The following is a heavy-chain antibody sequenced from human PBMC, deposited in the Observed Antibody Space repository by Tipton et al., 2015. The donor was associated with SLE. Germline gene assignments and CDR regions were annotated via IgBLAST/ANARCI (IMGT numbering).Heavy chain of an antibody. Sequence: GLVKPSETLSLTCTVSGGSVSSGSYYWSWIRQPPGKGLEWIGYIYYSGSTNYNPSLKSRVTISVDTSKNQFSLKLSSVTAADTAVYYCARGPWGFWSGYYLRYFDLWGRGTLVTVSS. V-gene: IGHV4-61*01. D-gene: IGHD3-3*01. J-gene: IGHJ2*01. CDR3: ARGPWGFWSGYYLRYFDL. CDR1: GGSVSSGSYY. CDR2: IYYSGST.